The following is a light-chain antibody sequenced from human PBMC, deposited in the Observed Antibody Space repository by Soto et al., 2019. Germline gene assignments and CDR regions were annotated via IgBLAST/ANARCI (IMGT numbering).Light chain of an antibody. V-gene: IGLV2-23*03. Sequence: QSVLTQPASVSGSPGQSITISCTGTNSDVESYNLVSWFRQHPGEAPKLIVYEGTKRPSGVSNRFSGSKSGNPASLTISGLQADDEANYYCCSYAGTATVFGTGTKVTVL. CDR3: CSYAGTATV. CDR1: NSDVESYNL. J-gene: IGLJ1*01. CDR2: EGT.